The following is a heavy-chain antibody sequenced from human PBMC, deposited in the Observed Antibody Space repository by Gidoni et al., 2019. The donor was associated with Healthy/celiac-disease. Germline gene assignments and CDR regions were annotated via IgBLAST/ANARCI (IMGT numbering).Heavy chain of an antibody. V-gene: IGHV3-43*01. D-gene: IGHD3-10*01. CDR2: ISWDGGST. J-gene: IGHJ4*02. CDR1: GFTFDDYT. CDR3: AKSGTPYYYGSGSFDY. Sequence: EVQLVESGGVVVQPGGSVRLSCAASGFTFDDYTMHWVRQAPGKGLEWVSLISWDGGSTYYADSVKGRFTISRDNSKNSLYLQMNSLRTEDTALYYCAKSGTPYYYGSGSFDYWGQGTLVTVSS.